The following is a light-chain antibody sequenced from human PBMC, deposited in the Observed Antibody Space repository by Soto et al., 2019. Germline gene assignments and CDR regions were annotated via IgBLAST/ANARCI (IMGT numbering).Light chain of an antibody. Sequence: QAVLTQAASVPVSPRQSITISFTVASSDIGAYNHVSWYQQYPGKAPTLMICEVTNLPSRVSRRFSGSKSGNTASLTLSGLQSEDEADYYCISYTSDDARYVFGTGTKVTVL. CDR1: SSDIGAYNH. J-gene: IGLJ1*01. CDR2: EVT. CDR3: ISYTSDDARYV. V-gene: IGLV2-14*01.